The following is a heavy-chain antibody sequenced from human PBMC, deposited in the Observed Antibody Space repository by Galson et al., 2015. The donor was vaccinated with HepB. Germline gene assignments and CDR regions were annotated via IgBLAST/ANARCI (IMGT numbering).Heavy chain of an antibody. Sequence: SVKVSCKASGYTFTSYYMHWVRQAPGQGLEWMGIINPSGGSTSYAQKFQGRVTMTRDTSTSTVYMELSSLRSEDTAVYYCARDSAGRDGYNPGDYWGQGTLVTVSS. CDR2: INPSGGST. J-gene: IGHJ4*02. V-gene: IGHV1-46*03. CDR1: GYTFTSYY. D-gene: IGHD5-24*01. CDR3: ARDSAGRDGYNPGDY.